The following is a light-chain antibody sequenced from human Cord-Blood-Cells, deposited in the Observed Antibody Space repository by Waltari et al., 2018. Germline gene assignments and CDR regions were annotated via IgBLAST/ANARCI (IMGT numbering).Light chain of an antibody. Sequence: EIVLTQSPGTLSLSPGERATLSCRASQSVSSSYLAGYQQKPGQAPRLLIYGASSRATGIRDRFSCRGSGKDFTLTISRLEPEDFAVYYCQQYGSSPLYTFGQGTKLEIK. CDR2: GAS. CDR3: QQYGSSPLYT. V-gene: IGKV3-20*01. CDR1: QSVSSSY. J-gene: IGKJ2*01.